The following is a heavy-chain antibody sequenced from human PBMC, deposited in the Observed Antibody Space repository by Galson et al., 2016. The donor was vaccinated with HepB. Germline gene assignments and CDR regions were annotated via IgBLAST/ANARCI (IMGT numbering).Heavy chain of an antibody. D-gene: IGHD3-3*01. CDR1: GYTFTTYN. CDR2: MNPNSGNT. J-gene: IGHJ4*02. Sequence: SVKVSCKASGYTFTTYNINWVRQATGQGLEWMGWMNPNSGNTGYEQKFQGRVTMTRNTSISTAYMELSSLRSEDTAVYYCARGPAGNFWSAYYLDHWGQGTLVTVSS. V-gene: IGHV1-8*01. CDR3: ARGPAGNFWSAYYLDH.